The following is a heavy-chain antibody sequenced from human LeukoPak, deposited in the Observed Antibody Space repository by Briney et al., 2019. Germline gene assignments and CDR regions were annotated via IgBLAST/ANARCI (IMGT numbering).Heavy chain of an antibody. J-gene: IGHJ3*02. CDR2: IYTSGST. D-gene: IGHD3-3*01. CDR3: ARGEGDFWSGYFNDAFDI. CDR1: GGSISSYY. Sequence: SETLSLTCTVSGGSISSYYWSWIRQPAGKGLEWIGRIYTSGSTNYNPSLKSRVTMSVDTSKNQFSLRLSSVTAADTAVYYCARGEGDFWSGYFNDAFDIWGQGTMVTVSS. V-gene: IGHV4-4*07.